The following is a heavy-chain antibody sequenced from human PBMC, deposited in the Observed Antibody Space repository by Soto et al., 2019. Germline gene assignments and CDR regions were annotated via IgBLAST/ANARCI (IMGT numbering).Heavy chain of an antibody. D-gene: IGHD3-3*01. Sequence: SETLSLTCAVYGGSFSGYYWSWIRQPPGKGLEWIGEINHSGSTNYNPSLKSRVTISVDTSKNQFSLKLSSVTAADTAVYYCARLDFWSGYYRGSSWGQGTLVTVSS. V-gene: IGHV4-34*01. CDR3: ARLDFWSGYYRGSS. CDR1: GGSFSGYY. CDR2: INHSGST. J-gene: IGHJ4*02.